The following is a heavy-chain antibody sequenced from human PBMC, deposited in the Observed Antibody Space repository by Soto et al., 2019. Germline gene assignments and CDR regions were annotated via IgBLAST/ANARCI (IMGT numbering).Heavy chain of an antibody. CDR1: SGSIKTDVW. V-gene: IGHV4-4*02. CDR3: ARDAAVAGETDRFDY. Sequence: SLTCTVSSGSIKTDVWWSWLRRPPGKGLEWIGEIYQNGHTNYNPSLKSRVTVSVDKSKNQFSLMLTSVTAADTAMYYCARDAAVAGETDRFDYWGQGILVTVSS. CDR2: IYQNGHT. D-gene: IGHD6-19*01. J-gene: IGHJ4*02.